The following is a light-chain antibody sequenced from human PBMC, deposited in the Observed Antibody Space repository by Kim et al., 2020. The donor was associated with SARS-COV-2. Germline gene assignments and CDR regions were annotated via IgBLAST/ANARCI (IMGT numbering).Light chain of an antibody. CDR2: WSS. Sequence: VTINCKSSQSVLYSPNNTNYLTWYQPKAGQPTQLLCYWSSTRESLVPERFSGSGSGTDFTLIISTLQAEDVAFYYFQQNYSTPLTFGGGTKVDIK. CDR3: QQNYSTPLT. J-gene: IGKJ4*01. CDR1: QSVLYSPNNTNY. V-gene: IGKV4-1*01.